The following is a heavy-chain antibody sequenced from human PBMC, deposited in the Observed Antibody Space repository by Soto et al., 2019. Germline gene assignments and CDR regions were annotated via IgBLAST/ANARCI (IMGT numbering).Heavy chain of an antibody. CDR3: AKFSSLIVVVIAYYFDY. Sequence: LRLSCAASGFTFSNYWMTWVRQAPGKGLEWVANIIKDGSEKSYVDSVKDRFTISRDNAKSSLYLEMNSLRVEDTAMYYCAKFSSLIVVVIAYYFDYWGQGTLVTVSS. CDR2: IIKDGSEK. J-gene: IGHJ4*02. CDR1: GFTFSNYW. V-gene: IGHV3-7*03. D-gene: IGHD3-22*01.